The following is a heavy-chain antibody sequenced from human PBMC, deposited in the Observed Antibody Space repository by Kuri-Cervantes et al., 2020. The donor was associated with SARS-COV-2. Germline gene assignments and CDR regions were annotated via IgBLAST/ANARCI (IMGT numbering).Heavy chain of an antibody. D-gene: IGHD4-23*01. CDR3: AGQTTVVTPAIVYFDY. CDR1: GYSISSGYY. CDR2: IYHSGST. V-gene: IGHV4-38-2*01. J-gene: IGHJ4*02. Sequence: SQTLSLTCVVSGYSISSGYYWGWIRQPPGKGLEWIGSIYHSGSTYYNPSLKSRVTISVDTSKNQFSLKLSSVTAADTAVYYCAGQTTVVTPAIVYFDYWGQGTLVTVSS.